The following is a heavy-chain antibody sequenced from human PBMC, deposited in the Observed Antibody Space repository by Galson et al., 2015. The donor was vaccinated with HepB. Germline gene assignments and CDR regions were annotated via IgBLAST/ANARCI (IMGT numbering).Heavy chain of an antibody. V-gene: IGHV3-43*01. CDR2: ISWDGGST. CDR3: AKDMVRDYDILTGPGYFDY. CDR1: GFTFDDYT. D-gene: IGHD3-9*01. J-gene: IGHJ4*02. Sequence: SLRLSCAASGFTFDDYTMHWVRQAPGKGLEWVSLISWDGGSTYYADSVKGRFTISRDNSKNSLYLQMNSLRTEDTALYYCAKDMVRDYDILTGPGYFDYWGQGTLVTVSS.